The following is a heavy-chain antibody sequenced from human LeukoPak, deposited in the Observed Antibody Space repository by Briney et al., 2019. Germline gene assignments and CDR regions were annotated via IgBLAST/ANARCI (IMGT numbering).Heavy chain of an antibody. Sequence: SETLSLTCAVYGGSLSGYYWSWIRQPPGKGLEWIGEINHSGSTNYNPSLKSRVTISVDTSKNQFSLKLSSVTAADTAVYYCARGQLWSHNWFDPWGQGTLVTVSS. J-gene: IGHJ5*02. CDR1: GGSLSGYY. V-gene: IGHV4-34*01. CDR3: ARGQLWSHNWFDP. CDR2: INHSGST. D-gene: IGHD5-18*01.